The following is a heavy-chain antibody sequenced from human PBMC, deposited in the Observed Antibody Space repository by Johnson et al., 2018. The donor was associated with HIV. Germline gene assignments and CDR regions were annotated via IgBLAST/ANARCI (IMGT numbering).Heavy chain of an antibody. CDR2: ISGSGGSK. CDR1: GFTFSSYA. CDR3: AKGEQLVISRKGHDAFDI. J-gene: IGHJ3*02. V-gene: IGHV3-23*04. Sequence: VQLVESGGGVVQPGGSLRLSCAASGFTFSSYAMSWVRQAPGKGLEWVSAISGSGGSKSYADSVKGGCNNSRDNSKNTLYLQMNSLRAEDTAVYYCAKGEQLVISRKGHDAFDIWGQGTMVTVSS. D-gene: IGHD6-6*01.